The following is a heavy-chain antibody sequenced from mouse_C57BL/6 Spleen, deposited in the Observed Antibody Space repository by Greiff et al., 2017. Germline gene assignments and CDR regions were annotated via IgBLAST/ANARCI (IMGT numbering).Heavy chain of an antibody. J-gene: IGHJ3*01. D-gene: IGHD1-1*01. Sequence: QVQLQQSGAELVRPGTSVTVSCKASGYAFTNYLFEWVKQRPGQGLEWIGVINPGSGGTNYNEKFKGKATLTADKSSSTAYMQLSSLTSEDSAVYVCARSGDYGSSTAWFAYWGQGTLVTVSA. V-gene: IGHV1-54*01. CDR1: GYAFTNYL. CDR3: ARSGDYGSSTAWFAY. CDR2: INPGSGGT.